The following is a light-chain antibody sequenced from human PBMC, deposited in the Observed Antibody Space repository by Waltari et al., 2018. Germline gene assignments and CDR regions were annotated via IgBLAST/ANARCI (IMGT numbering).Light chain of an antibody. CDR3: QQYANLPLT. V-gene: IGKV3-20*01. Sequence: VLTQSPGTLSLSPGERATIYCRASQNVVSAFWAWYQQKPGQAPRLLLYDAFKRATGTPDRFTGSGSGTDFTLTISRLEPEDVAVYYCQQYANLPLTFGGGTKVEI. J-gene: IGKJ4*01. CDR2: DAF. CDR1: QNVVSAF.